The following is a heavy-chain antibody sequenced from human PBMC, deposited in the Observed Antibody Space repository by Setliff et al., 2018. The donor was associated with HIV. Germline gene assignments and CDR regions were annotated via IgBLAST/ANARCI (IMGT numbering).Heavy chain of an antibody. CDR3: ARDKGYYYMDV. V-gene: IGHV4-61*02. J-gene: IGHJ6*03. CDR1: GVSISSGSYY. CDR2: IYTSGST. Sequence: SETLSLTCTVSGVSISSGSYYWSWIRQSAGKGLEWIGRIYTSGSTNDNPSLRSRITISVDTSNNQFSLRLSSVTAADTAVYYRARDKGYYYMDVWGRGITVTVSS.